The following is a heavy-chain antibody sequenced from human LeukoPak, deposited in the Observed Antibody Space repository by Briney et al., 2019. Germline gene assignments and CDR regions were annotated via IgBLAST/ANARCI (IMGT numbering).Heavy chain of an antibody. D-gene: IGHD2-8*01. V-gene: IGHV3-33*01. CDR2: IWYDGSNK. CDR1: GFTFSSYG. J-gene: IGHJ4*02. CDR3: AREGWGRFANGGYYFDY. Sequence: GGSLRLSCAASGFTFSSYGMHWVRQAPGKGLEWVAVIWYDGSNKYHADSVKGRFTISRDNSKNTLYLQMNSLRAEDTAVYYCAREGWGRFANGGYYFDYWGQGTLVTVSS.